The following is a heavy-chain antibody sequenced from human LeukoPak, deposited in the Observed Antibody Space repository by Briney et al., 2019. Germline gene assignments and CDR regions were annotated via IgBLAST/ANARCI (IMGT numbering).Heavy chain of an antibody. CDR2: ISSSGSTI. Sequence: PGGSLRLSCAASGFTFSSYEMNWVRQAPGKGPEWVSYISSSGSTIYYADSVKGRFTISRDNAKNSLYLQMNSLRAEDTAVYYCARADIVVVVAATVDYFDYWGQGTLVTVSS. D-gene: IGHD2-15*01. CDR3: ARADIVVVVAATVDYFDY. J-gene: IGHJ4*02. CDR1: GFTFSSYE. V-gene: IGHV3-48*03.